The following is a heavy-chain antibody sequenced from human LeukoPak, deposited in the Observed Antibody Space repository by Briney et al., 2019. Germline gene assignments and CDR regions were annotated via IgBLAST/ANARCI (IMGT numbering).Heavy chain of an antibody. CDR2: ISVYNGNT. V-gene: IGHV1-18*01. CDR3: SRDRLIAALSASDY. CDR1: GYGFTSYG. Sequence: ASVTLSCTASGYGFTSYGNSWVWHRPGQGIGRMGLISVYNGNTTYDQKLHGRGTMTTAKSTTTAYMELRSLSSDAEAAYYYSRDRLIAALSASDYGGQGTRVTVSS. J-gene: IGHJ4*02. D-gene: IGHD6-13*01.